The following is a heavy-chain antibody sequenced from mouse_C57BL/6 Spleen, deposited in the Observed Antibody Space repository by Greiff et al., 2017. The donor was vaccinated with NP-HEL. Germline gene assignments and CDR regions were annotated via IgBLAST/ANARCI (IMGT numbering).Heavy chain of an antibody. CDR1: GYTFTSYW. CDR3: TRSELRSSYFDY. V-gene: IGHV1-5*01. J-gene: IGHJ2*01. CDR2: IYPGNSDT. D-gene: IGHD1-1*01. Sequence: EVQLQQSGTVLARPGASVKMSCKTSGYTFTSYWMHWVKQRPGQGLEWIGAIYPGNSDTSYNQKFKGKAKLTAVTSASTADMELSSLTNEDSAVYYCTRSELRSSYFDYWGQGTTLTVSS.